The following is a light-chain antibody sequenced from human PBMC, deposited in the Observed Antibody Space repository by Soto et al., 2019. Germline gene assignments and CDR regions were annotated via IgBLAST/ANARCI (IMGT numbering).Light chain of an antibody. CDR1: SSDVGDSDY. CDR3: SSYAGGSYV. CDR2: EVN. Sequence: QSVLTQPPSASGSPGQSVTISCTGTSSDVGDSDYVSWYQQHPGKAPKFMIYEVNKRPSGVPDRFSGSKSGNTASLTVSGLQAEDEADYCCSSYAGGSYVFGTGTKVTVL. V-gene: IGLV2-8*01. J-gene: IGLJ1*01.